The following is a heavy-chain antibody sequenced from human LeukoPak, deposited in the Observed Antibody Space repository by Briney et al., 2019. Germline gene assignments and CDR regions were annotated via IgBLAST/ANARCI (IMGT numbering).Heavy chain of an antibody. Sequence: GGSLRLSCAASGFTFSRYWMYWVRQAPGKGLVWVSRTNTDGSSTNYADSVRGRFTISRDNVKNTLYLQMNSLRAEDTAVYYCARGSGSYSLSALDIWGQGTMVTVPS. CDR3: ARGSGSYSLSALDI. V-gene: IGHV3-74*01. CDR1: GFTFSRYW. J-gene: IGHJ3*02. D-gene: IGHD1-26*01. CDR2: TNTDGSST.